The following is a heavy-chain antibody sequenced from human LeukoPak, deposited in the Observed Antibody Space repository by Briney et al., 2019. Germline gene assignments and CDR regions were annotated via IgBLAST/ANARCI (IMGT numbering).Heavy chain of an antibody. V-gene: IGHV4-59*01. CDR1: RGFISGYY. D-gene: IGHD2-2*01. Sequence: KASETLSPTCTVSRGFISGYYWSWIRQPPGKGLEWIGNIYNSGSANYNPSLKSRVTISVDTSKNQFSLKLTSVTAADTAVYYCARHVVVPAPMVNPRGQGTLVTVSS. CDR2: IYNSGSA. J-gene: IGHJ5*02. CDR3: ARHVVVPAPMVNP.